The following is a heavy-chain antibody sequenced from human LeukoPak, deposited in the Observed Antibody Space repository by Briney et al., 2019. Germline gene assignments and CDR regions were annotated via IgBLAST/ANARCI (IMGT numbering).Heavy chain of an antibody. J-gene: IGHJ4*02. CDR1: GFTFSSYA. V-gene: IGHV3-23*01. CDR2: ISGSGGST. D-gene: IGHD3-3*01. Sequence: PGGFLRLSCAASGFTFSSYAMSWVRQAPGKGLEWVSAISGSGGSTYYADSVKGRFTISRDNSKNTLYLQMNSLRAEDTAVYYCAKDLYRGITIFGVVIDYWGQGTLVTVSS. CDR3: AKDLYRGITIFGVVIDY.